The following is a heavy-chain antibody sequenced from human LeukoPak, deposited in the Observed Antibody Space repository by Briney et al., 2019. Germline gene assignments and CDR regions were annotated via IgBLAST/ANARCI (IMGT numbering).Heavy chain of an antibody. J-gene: IGHJ4*02. D-gene: IGHD5-12*01. CDR1: GFTFSSYW. CDR3: ARARLFDGYDLGCFGY. V-gene: IGHV3-7*01. Sequence: GGSLRLSCAASGFTFSSYWMSWVRQAPGKGLEWVANIKQDGSEKYYVDSVKGRFTISRDNAKNSLYLQMNSLRAEDTAVYYCARARLFDGYDLGCFGYWGQGTLVTVSS. CDR2: IKQDGSEK.